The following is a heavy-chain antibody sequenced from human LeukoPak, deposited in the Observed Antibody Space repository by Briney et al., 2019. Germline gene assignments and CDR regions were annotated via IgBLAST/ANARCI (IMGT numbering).Heavy chain of an antibody. CDR3: ARGRGGSYQFDY. J-gene: IGHJ4*02. D-gene: IGHD1-26*01. CDR1: GGSISSYY. Sequence: PSETLSLTCTVSGGSISSYYRSWIRQPPGKGLEWIGYIYYSGSTNYNPSLKSRVTISVDTSKNQFSLKLSSVTAADTAVYYCARGRGGSYQFDYWGQGTLVTVSS. CDR2: IYYSGST. V-gene: IGHV4-59*01.